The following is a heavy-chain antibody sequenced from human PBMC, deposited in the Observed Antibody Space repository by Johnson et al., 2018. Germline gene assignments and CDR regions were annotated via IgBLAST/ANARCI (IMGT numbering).Heavy chain of an antibody. CDR2: IKSKTDGETR. CDR3: TTFTSMRPYYFDS. D-gene: IGHD2/OR15-2a*01. Sequence: VQLVQSGGGLVKXGGSLRLXCAASGLTFRNAWMSWVRQAPGKGLEWVGRIKSKTDGETRDYAAPVKGRFTISRDDSADTVYLQMDSLQTEDTAAYDCTTFTSMRPYYFDSWGQGTQVTVSS. V-gene: IGHV3-15*01. CDR1: GLTFRNAW. J-gene: IGHJ4*02.